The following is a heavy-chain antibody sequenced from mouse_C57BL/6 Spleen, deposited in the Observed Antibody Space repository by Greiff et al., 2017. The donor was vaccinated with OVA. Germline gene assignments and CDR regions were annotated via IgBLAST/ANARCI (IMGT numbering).Heavy chain of an antibody. CDR2: IDPETGGT. V-gene: IGHV1-15*01. J-gene: IGHJ3*01. CDR1: GYTFTDYE. D-gene: IGHD1-1*01. CDR3: TREGYYGSSFLFAY. Sequence: QVHVKQSGAELVRPGASVTLSCKASGYTFTDYEMHWVKQTPVHGLEWIGAIDPETGGTAYNQKFKGKAILTADKSSSTAYMELRSLTSEDSAVYYCTREGYYGSSFLFAYWGQGTLVTVSA.